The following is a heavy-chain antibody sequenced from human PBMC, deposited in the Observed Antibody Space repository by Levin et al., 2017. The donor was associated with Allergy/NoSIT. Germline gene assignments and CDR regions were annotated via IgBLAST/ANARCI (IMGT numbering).Heavy chain of an antibody. Sequence: SETLSLTCAVYGGSFSGYYWSWIRQPPGKGLEWIGEINHSGSTNYNPSLKSRVTISVDTSKNQFSLKLSSVTAADTAVYYCARGSPTVTTYDYGMDVWGQGTTVTVSS. CDR3: ARGSPTVTTYDYGMDV. J-gene: IGHJ6*02. CDR1: GGSFSGYY. CDR2: INHSGST. D-gene: IGHD4-17*01. V-gene: IGHV4-34*01.